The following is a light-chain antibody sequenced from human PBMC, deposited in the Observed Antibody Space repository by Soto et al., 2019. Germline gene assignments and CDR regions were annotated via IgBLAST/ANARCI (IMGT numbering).Light chain of an antibody. CDR3: QHYNSYSEA. CDR1: PTISSW. Sequence: DIEMGQSASTVCGSVGERVTIPCRASPTISSWLAWYQQKPGKAPKVLIYKASTLKSGVPSRFIGSRSGTEFTLTISSLLPDDVPTYYCQHYNSYSEAFAQGTKVDIK. J-gene: IGKJ1*01. CDR2: KAS. V-gene: IGKV1-5*03.